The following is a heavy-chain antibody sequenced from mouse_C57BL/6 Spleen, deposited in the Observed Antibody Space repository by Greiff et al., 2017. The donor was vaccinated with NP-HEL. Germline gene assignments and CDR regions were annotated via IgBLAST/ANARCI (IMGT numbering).Heavy chain of an antibody. Sequence: EVQVVESGGDLVKPGGSLKLSCAASGFTFSSYGMSWVRQTPDKRLEWVATISSGGSYTYYPDSVKGRFTISRDNAKNTLYLQMSSLKSEDTAMYYCASRNWDVDFDYWGQGTTLTVSS. CDR1: GFTFSSYG. CDR3: ASRNWDVDFDY. J-gene: IGHJ2*01. D-gene: IGHD4-1*01. V-gene: IGHV5-6*01. CDR2: ISSGGSYT.